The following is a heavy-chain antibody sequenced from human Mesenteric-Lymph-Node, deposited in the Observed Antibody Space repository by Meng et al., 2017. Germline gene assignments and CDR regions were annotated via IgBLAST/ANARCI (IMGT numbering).Heavy chain of an antibody. J-gene: IGHJ6*02. CDR1: GYSFASYW. CDR2: IYPGDSES. CDR3: ARHGAFRGYSGFDEASGVNYFYGMDV. D-gene: IGHD5-12*01. Sequence: GESLKISCKGSGYSFASYWIGWVRQMPGKGLEWMGIIYPGDSESRYSPSFQGQVTISVDKSISTAYLQWSSLKASDTAMYYCARHGAFRGYSGFDEASGVNYFYGMDVWGQGTTVTVSS. V-gene: IGHV5-51*01.